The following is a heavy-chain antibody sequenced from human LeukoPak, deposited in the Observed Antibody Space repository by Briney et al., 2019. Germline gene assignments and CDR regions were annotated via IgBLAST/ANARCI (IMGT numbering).Heavy chain of an antibody. CDR3: ARHLDIAAAGTFDY. CDR2: IYYSGST. Sequence: SETLSLTCTVSGGSISSLHWSWIRQPPGKGLEWIGYIYYSGSTNYNPSLKSRVTISVDTSKNQFSLKLSSVTAADTAVYYCARHLDIAAAGTFDYWGQGTLVTVSS. V-gene: IGHV4-59*08. D-gene: IGHD6-13*01. J-gene: IGHJ4*02. CDR1: GGSISSLH.